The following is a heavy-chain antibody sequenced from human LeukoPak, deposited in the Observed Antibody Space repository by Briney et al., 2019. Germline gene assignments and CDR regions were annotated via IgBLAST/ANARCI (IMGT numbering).Heavy chain of an antibody. D-gene: IGHD3-3*01. V-gene: IGHV3-23*01. J-gene: IGHJ4*02. Sequence: GGSLRLSCAASGFTFSSYAMSWVRQAPGKGLEWVSAISGSGGSSYYADSVKGRFTISRDNSKNTLYLQMNSLRAEDTAVYYCAKGTTIFGVVTYDYWGQGTLVTVSS. CDR2: ISGSGGSS. CDR3: AKGTTIFGVVTYDY. CDR1: GFTFSSYA.